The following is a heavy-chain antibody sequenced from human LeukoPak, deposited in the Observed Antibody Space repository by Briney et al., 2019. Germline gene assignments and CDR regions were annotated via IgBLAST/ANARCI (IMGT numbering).Heavy chain of an antibody. J-gene: IGHJ6*03. CDR1: GYTFNLYG. CDR3: ARAWLRRKFYYYMDV. Sequence: ASVKVSGKASGYTFNLYGVNWVRQAPGQGLEWMGWISGFNGHTKYAQNLQDRVTMTTDTSTSAAYMELRSLRSDDTAVYYCARAWLRRKFYYYMDVWGKGTTVTVSS. D-gene: IGHD5-12*01. V-gene: IGHV1-18*01. CDR2: ISGFNGHT.